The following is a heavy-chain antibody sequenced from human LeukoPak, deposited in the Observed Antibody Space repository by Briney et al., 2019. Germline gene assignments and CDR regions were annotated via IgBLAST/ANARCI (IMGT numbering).Heavy chain of an antibody. J-gene: IGHJ4*02. CDR1: GYIFTNYW. CDR3: ARLVCSSTSCYSGFDY. D-gene: IGHD2-2*01. Sequence: PGESLKISCKGSGYIFTNYWIGWVRQMPEKGLEWMGIIYPADSDTRYSPSFQGQVTISADKSINSAYLPWSSLKASDTAMYYCARLVCSSTSCYSGFDYWGQGTLVTVSS. V-gene: IGHV5-51*01. CDR2: IYPADSDT.